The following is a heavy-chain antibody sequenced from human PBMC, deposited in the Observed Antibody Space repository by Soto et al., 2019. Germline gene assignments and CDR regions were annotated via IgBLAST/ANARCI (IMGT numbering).Heavy chain of an antibody. V-gene: IGHV5-10-1*01. CDR1: WYSFTSFW. J-gene: IGHJ6*02. Sequence: PGESLKISNKGSWYSFTSFWISCVRQKPGKGLEWMGRIDPSDSYTNYSPSFQGHVTISADKSISTAYLQWSSLKASDTAMYYCARRHYDIGPHYGMDVWGQGTTVTVSS. D-gene: IGHD3-9*01. CDR3: ARRHYDIGPHYGMDV. CDR2: IDPSDSYT.